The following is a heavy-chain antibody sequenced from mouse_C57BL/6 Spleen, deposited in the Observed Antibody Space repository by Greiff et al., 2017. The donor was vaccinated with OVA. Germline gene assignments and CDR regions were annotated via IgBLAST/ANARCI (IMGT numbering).Heavy chain of an antibody. V-gene: IGHV1-53*01. CDR3: ASSSYGSSYDYAMAY. CDR2: INPSNGGT. Sequence: QVQLKQPGTELVKPGASVKLSCKASGYTFTSYWMHWVKQRPGHGLEWIGNINPSNGGTNYNEKFKSKATLTVDKSSRPAYMPLSSLTSEDSAVYYFASSSYGSSYDYAMAYWGQGTSVTVSS. CDR1: GYTFTSYW. J-gene: IGHJ4*01. D-gene: IGHD1-1*01.